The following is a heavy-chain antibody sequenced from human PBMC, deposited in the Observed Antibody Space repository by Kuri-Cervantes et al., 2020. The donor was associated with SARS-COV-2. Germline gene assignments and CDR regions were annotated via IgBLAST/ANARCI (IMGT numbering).Heavy chain of an antibody. CDR2: SDQSGRT. V-gene: IGHV4-34*01. Sequence: SETLSLTCAVYGGSFSGDYWSWIRQPPGKGLEWSGGSDQSGRTNYNPSLKSRVTILFDTSKHQFSLRLSSLVDADTAIYYCAAAVGFFDYWGQGTMVTVSS. CDR3: AAAVGFFDY. J-gene: IGHJ4*02. CDR1: GGSFSGDY. D-gene: IGHD6-13*01.